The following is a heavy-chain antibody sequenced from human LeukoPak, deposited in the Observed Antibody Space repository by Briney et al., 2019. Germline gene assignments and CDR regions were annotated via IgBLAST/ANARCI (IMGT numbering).Heavy chain of an antibody. V-gene: IGHV1-2*02. Sequence: ASVKVSCKASGYTFTGYYMHWVRQAPGQGLEWMGWINPNSGGTNYAQKFQGRVTMTRDTSISTAYMELSRLGSDDTAVYYCAREGDSSSWYGPGGFDYWGQGTLVTVSS. CDR2: INPNSGGT. CDR1: GYTFTGYY. J-gene: IGHJ4*02. CDR3: AREGDSSSWYGPGGFDY. D-gene: IGHD6-13*01.